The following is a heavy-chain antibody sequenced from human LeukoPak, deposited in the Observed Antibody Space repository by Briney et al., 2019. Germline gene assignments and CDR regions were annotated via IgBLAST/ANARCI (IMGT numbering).Heavy chain of an antibody. Sequence: GESLKISCKGSGYSFTNYWIAWVRQMPGKGLEWMGIIYPGDSATKYSPSFEGQVTISADKSISTAYLQWGSLKASDTAIYYCARRPATGYDYSYHFDYWGQGALVTVSS. V-gene: IGHV5-51*01. J-gene: IGHJ4*02. CDR3: ARRPATGYDYSYHFDY. D-gene: IGHD5-12*01. CDR2: IYPGDSAT. CDR1: GYSFTNYW.